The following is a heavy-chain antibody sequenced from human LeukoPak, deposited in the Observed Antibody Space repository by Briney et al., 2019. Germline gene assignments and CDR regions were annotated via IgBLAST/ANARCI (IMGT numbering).Heavy chain of an antibody. D-gene: IGHD6-19*01. V-gene: IGHV1-8*03. CDR2: VNPDSGHT. CDR1: GYTFSRYD. CDR3: ARGQQWLAPFDY. Sequence: ASVKVSCKASGYTFSRYDINWVRQAPGQGLEWMGWVNPDSGHTAYAQKFRGRATITRSTSMNTAYLDLTSLRSDDTAVYYCARGQQWLAPFDYWGQGTLVTVSS. J-gene: IGHJ4*02.